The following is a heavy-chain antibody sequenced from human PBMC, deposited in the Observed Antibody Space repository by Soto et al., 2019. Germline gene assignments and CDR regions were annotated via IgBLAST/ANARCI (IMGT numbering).Heavy chain of an antibody. Sequence: QEQLVESGGGVVQPGRSLRLSCAASGFAFRSYAMHWVRQAPGQGLEWVAVISNDGTRKNYADSVKGRVNISRDNSRNTLYLQMNSLRLEDTAVYFCATPIPWNCACWGQGTLVTVSS. J-gene: IGHJ1*01. CDR3: ATPIPWNCAC. V-gene: IGHV3-30-3*01. CDR1: GFAFRSYA. D-gene: IGHD1-7*01. CDR2: ISNDGTRK.